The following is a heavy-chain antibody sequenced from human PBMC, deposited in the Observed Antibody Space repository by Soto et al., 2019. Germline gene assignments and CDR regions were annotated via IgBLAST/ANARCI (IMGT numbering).Heavy chain of an antibody. CDR1: GASVSSDNW. V-gene: IGHV4-4*02. D-gene: IGHD6-19*01. J-gene: IGHJ3*02. CDR2: IFHSETT. CDR3: AKNGWYSADI. Sequence: QMRLQESGPGLVKPSGTLSLACAVSGASVSSDNWWSWVRQPPGKGLEWIGEIFHSETTNYNPSLKSRAIISVDKSKNQFSLTLTSVTAADTAVYYCAKNGWYSADIWGQGTMVTVSS.